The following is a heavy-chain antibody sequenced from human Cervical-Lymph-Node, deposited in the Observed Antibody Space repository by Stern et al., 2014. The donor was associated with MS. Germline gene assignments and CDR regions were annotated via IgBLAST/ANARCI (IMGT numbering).Heavy chain of an antibody. CDR1: GGTLISYP. D-gene: IGHD1-26*01. J-gene: IGHJ5*02. Sequence: QVQLVESGAEVKQPGSSVKVSCQASGGTLISYPISWVRQTPGTALEWLGGIMPILGASNYAHKFQGRITITADESTTTIYMKLRSLKSEDTAVYYCARHLGSHESGWFDPWGQGTLVTVSS. CDR2: IMPILGAS. CDR3: ARHLGSHESGWFDP. V-gene: IGHV1-69*01.